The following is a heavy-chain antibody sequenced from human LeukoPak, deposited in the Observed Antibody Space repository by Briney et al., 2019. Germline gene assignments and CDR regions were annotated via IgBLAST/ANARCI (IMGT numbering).Heavy chain of an antibody. CDR2: ISGSGDST. J-gene: IGHJ4*02. Sequence: GRSLRLSCAASGFTFSSYAMSWVRQAPGKRLEWVSAISGSGDSTYYGDSVKGRFTISRDNSKNTLYLQMNSLRAEDTAVYYCAKTRPLDSSSWSHGDYWGQGTLVTVSS. CDR3: AKTRPLDSSSWSHGDY. D-gene: IGHD6-13*01. CDR1: GFTFSSYA. V-gene: IGHV3-23*01.